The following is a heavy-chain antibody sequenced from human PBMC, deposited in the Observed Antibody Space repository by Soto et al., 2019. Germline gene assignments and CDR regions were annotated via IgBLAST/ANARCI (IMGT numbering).Heavy chain of an antibody. J-gene: IGHJ2*01. CDR3: AGEQVVVATTPPWYFDL. CDR2: INPGNGNT. D-gene: IGHD2-15*01. CDR1: GYTFTNYA. V-gene: IGHV1-3*01. Sequence: QVQLVQSGAEVKKPGASVKVSCKASGYTFTNYAMHWVRQAPGQRLEWMGWINPGNGNTKYSQKFQGRVTISRDTSARTAYMGLSSLRSDDTAVYYCAGEQVVVATTPPWYFDLWGRGTLVTVSS.